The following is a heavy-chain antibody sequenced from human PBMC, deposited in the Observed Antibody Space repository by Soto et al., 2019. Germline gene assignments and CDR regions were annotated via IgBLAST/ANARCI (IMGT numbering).Heavy chain of an antibody. V-gene: IGHV4-61*08. CDR1: GGSVSSADYY. Sequence: PSETLSLTCSVSGGSVSSADYYWNWIRQSPGKGLEWIGYMYQSGSTNYNPSLKSRVTISADTSNNQFSLTLTSVTAADTALYYCAKDMGARPFNWFDSWGQGTLVTVSS. CDR2: MYQSGST. CDR3: AKDMGARPFNWFDS. J-gene: IGHJ5*01. D-gene: IGHD6-6*01.